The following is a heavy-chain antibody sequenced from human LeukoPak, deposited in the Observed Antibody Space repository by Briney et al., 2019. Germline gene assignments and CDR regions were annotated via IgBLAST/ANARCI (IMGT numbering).Heavy chain of an antibody. CDR2: VKSDAFGGTT. D-gene: IGHD4-23*01. CDR1: GFTFNYVW. J-gene: IGHJ4*02. CDR3: GTDLRWELRSNY. Sequence: GGSLTLSCPAAGFTFNYVWLNWVRQAPGKGLAWVARVKSDAFGGTTDYAALVKGRFTVSRDDSKNTVYLQMNSLTTEDTAVYYCGTDLRWELRSNYWGQGTLVTVSS. V-gene: IGHV3-15*01.